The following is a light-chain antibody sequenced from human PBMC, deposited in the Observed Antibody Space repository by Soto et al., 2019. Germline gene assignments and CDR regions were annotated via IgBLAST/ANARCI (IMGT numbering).Light chain of an antibody. Sequence: EIVMTQSPATLSVSPGERATLSCRASQTLSNSFIAWYQQKPGQAPRLLIYDTSSRATGVPDRYSASGSGTDFTLTISRLEPEDFAVYYCQQYNNWPPWTFGQGTKVDIK. J-gene: IGKJ1*01. CDR3: QQYNNWPPWT. CDR2: DTS. V-gene: IGKV3D-20*02. CDR1: QTLSNS.